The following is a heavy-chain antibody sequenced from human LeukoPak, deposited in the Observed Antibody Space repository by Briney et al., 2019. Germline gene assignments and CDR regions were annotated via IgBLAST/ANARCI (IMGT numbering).Heavy chain of an antibody. Sequence: ASVKVSCKASVYTFTNFYIHWVRQAPGQGLEWMGWMNPNSGDTSYAREFQDRVTMTRDTSLSTAYMELSRLRSDDTAVYFCARRPINCVITNCYVDYWGQGTLVTVSS. CDR1: VYTFTNFY. D-gene: IGHD3-22*01. V-gene: IGHV1-2*02. CDR2: MNPNSGDT. J-gene: IGHJ4*02. CDR3: ARRPINCVITNCYVDY.